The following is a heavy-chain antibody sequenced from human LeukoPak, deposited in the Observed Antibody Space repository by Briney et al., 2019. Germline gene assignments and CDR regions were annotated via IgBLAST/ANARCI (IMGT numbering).Heavy chain of an antibody. D-gene: IGHD2/OR15-2a*01. CDR2: IYPADSNT. CDR1: GYSFTSYW. CDR3: ARHSLILPFDL. Sequence: GESLKISCKGSGYSFTSYWIGWVRQMPGRGLEWMGIIYPADSNTRYSPSFQGQVTISADKSNSTAYLQWSSLKASDTAMYYCARHSLILPFDLWGRGTLVTVSS. V-gene: IGHV5-51*01. J-gene: IGHJ2*01.